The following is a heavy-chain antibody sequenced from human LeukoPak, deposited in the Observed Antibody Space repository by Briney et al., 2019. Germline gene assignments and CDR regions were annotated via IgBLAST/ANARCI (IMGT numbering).Heavy chain of an antibody. J-gene: IGHJ6*02. CDR3: AKSLGGGYNPYGMDV. CDR1: GFTFSSYW. Sequence: GGSLRLSCAASGFTFSSYWMSWVRQAPGKGLEWVANIKQDGSEKYYVDSVKGRFTISRDNAKNSLYLQMNSLRAEDTAVYYCAKSLGGGYNPYGMDVWGQGTTVTVSS. D-gene: IGHD5-24*01. CDR2: IKQDGSEK. V-gene: IGHV3-7*01.